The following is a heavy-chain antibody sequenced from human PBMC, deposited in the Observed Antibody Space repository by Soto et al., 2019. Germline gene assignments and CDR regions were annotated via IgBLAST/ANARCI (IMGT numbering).Heavy chain of an antibody. CDR2: INAGNGNT. Sequence: ASVKVSCKASGYTFTSYAIHWVRQAPGQGLEWMGWINAGNGNTKYSQKFQGRVTITKNTSASTAYMELSSLRSEDTAVYYCARGPLRNWFDPWGQETLVTVSS. J-gene: IGHJ5*02. D-gene: IGHD5-12*01. CDR1: GYTFTSYA. V-gene: IGHV1-3*01. CDR3: ARGPLRNWFDP.